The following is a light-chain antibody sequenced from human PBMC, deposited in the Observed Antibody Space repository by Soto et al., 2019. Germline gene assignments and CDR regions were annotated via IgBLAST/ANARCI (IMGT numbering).Light chain of an antibody. J-gene: IGKJ4*01. CDR2: GAS. CDR3: QQYGSSPS. Sequence: EIVLTQSPGTLSLSPGERATLSCSASQSVSSSYLAWYQQKTGQAPRLLIYGASSRATGIPDRFSGSGSGTDFTLTISRLEPEDFAVYYCQQYGSSPSFGGGTKVDIK. CDR1: QSVSSSY. V-gene: IGKV3-20*01.